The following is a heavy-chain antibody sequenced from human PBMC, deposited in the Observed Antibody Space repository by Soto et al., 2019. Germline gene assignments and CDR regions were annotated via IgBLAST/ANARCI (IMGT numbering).Heavy chain of an antibody. CDR3: AKRSGYQGSAYLDY. CDR2: ISDDGGST. Sequence: EVQLLESGGGLVQPGGSLRLSCAGSGFSFSTYGMNWVRHAPGKGLEWVSSISDDGGSTYYADSVKGRFTISRDNSKNTLYVQMNSLRAEDTAIYYCAKRSGYQGSAYLDYWGQGTLVTVSS. CDR1: GFSFSTYG. D-gene: IGHD5-12*01. J-gene: IGHJ4*02. V-gene: IGHV3-23*01.